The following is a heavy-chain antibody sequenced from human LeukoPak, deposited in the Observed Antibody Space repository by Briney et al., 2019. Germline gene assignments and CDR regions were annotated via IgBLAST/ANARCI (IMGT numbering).Heavy chain of an antibody. Sequence: SVKVSCKASGYTFTSYGISWVRQAPGQGLEWMGGIIPIFGTANYAQKFQGRVTITADESTSTAYMELSSLRSEDTAVYYCARDGGYYDSRGYNWFDPWGQGTLVTVSS. CDR2: IIPIFGTA. CDR1: GYTFTSYG. J-gene: IGHJ5*02. CDR3: ARDGGYYDSRGYNWFDP. V-gene: IGHV1-69*13. D-gene: IGHD3-22*01.